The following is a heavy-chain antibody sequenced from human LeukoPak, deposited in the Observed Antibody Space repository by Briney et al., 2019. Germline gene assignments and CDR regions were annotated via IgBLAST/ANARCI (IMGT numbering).Heavy chain of an antibody. D-gene: IGHD3-10*01. CDR3: ARSLWFGELLFDY. CDR1: GFTVSSNY. V-gene: IGHV3-66*01. CDR2: IYSGGST. Sequence: GGSLRLSCAVSGFTVSSNYMSWVRQAPGKGLEWVSVIYSGGSTYYADSVKGRFTISRDNSKNTLYLQMNSLRAEDTAVYYCARSLWFGELLFDYWGQGTLVTVSS. J-gene: IGHJ4*02.